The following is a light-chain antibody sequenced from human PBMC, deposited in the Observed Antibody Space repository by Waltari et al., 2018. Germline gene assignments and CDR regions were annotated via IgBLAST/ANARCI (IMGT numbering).Light chain of an antibody. CDR3: LSYTTTSTLL. CDR2: EVT. J-gene: IGLJ2*01. Sequence: QSALTQPASVSGSPGQSVTVSCAGTSSDIGAYNYVSWYQQHPGEAPRLIFYEVTNRPSVVSDRCSCSKSGDTASLTISGLQADDEAHYYCLSYTTTSTLLFGGGTKLTVL. V-gene: IGLV2-14*01. CDR1: SSDIGAYNY.